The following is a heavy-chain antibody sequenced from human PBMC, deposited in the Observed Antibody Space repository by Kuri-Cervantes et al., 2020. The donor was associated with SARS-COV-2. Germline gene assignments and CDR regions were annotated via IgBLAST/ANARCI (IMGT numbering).Heavy chain of an antibody. CDR1: GGSFSGYY. CDR2: IYYSGST. J-gene: IGHJ4*02. Sequence: SETLSLTCAVYGGSFSGYYWSWIRQPPGKGLEWIGSIYYSGSTYYNPSLKSRVTISVDTSKNQFSLKLSSVTAADTAVYYCARRADYGDDFDYWGQGTLVTVSS. D-gene: IGHD4-17*01. CDR3: ARRADYGDDFDY. V-gene: IGHV4-34*01.